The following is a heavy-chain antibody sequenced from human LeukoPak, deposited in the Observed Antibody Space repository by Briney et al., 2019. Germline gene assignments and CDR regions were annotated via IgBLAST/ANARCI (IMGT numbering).Heavy chain of an antibody. CDR1: GFTFSSYG. J-gene: IGHJ6*03. V-gene: IGHV3-23*01. Sequence: GGSLRLSCAASGFTFSSYGMSWVRQAPGKGLEWVSGISGNSGTTYYADSVKGRFTISRDNSKNTLYLQMNSLRAEDTAVYYCTTATIEARRPYYYYIDVWGKGTTVTVSS. CDR2: ISGNSGTT. D-gene: IGHD4/OR15-4a*01. CDR3: TTATIEARRPYYYYIDV.